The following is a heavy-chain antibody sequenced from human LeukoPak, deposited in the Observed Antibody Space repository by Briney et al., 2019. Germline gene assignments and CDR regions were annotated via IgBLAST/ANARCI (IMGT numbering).Heavy chain of an antibody. CDR1: GFTFSSNW. J-gene: IGHJ4*02. CDR3: VAIVSARPR. CDR2: IDSDGSTT. D-gene: IGHD6-6*01. Sequence: GGSLRLSCAASGFTFSSNWMHWVRQAPGKGLVWVSRIDSDGSTTNLADSVKGRFTISRDNSKNTLYLHMNSLRAEDTAVYHCVAIVSARPRWGQGTLVTVSS. V-gene: IGHV3-74*01.